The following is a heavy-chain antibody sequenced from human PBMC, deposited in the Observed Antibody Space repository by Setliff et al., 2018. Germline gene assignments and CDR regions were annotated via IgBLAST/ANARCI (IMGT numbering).Heavy chain of an antibody. CDR1: GDSMRSHY. D-gene: IGHD1-1*01. V-gene: IGHV4-59*11. CDR2: IHPTGST. CDR3: AREYNNYYYYLDV. J-gene: IGHJ6*03. Sequence: SETLSLTCSVSGDSMRSHYWSWIRQPPGKGLEWIGYIHPTGSTDYNPSLKSRLTMSLDTPKKQFSLKLTSVTAADTVVYYCAREYNNYYYYLDVWGKGTTVTVSS.